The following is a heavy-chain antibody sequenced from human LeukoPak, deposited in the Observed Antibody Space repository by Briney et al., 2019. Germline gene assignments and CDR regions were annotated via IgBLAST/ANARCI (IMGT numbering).Heavy chain of an antibody. D-gene: IGHD4-17*01. CDR1: GGSISSTTHY. J-gene: IGHJ5*02. Sequence: SETLSLTCTVSGGSISSTTHYWGWIRQPPGKGLEWIGSIYYSGSTYYNPSLKSRVTISVDTSKNQFSLRLSSVTAADTALYYCARGLPKHDYGDYGGTWFDPWGQGTLVTVSS. CDR3: ARGLPKHDYGDYGGTWFDP. CDR2: IYYSGST. V-gene: IGHV4-39*07.